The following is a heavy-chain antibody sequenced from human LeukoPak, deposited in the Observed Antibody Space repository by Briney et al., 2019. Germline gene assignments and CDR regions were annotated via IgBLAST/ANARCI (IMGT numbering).Heavy chain of an antibody. J-gene: IGHJ4*02. CDR2: IKTDGSST. V-gene: IGHV3-74*01. CDR3: ARKRDGAHDFDY. Sequence: GGSLRLSCAASGFTFSSYWMHWVRQAPGKGLVWASRIKTDGSSTSYADSVKGRFTISRDNAKNTLYLQMNSLRAEDTAVYYCARKRDGAHDFDYWGQGTLVTVSS. D-gene: IGHD5-24*01. CDR1: GFTFSSYW.